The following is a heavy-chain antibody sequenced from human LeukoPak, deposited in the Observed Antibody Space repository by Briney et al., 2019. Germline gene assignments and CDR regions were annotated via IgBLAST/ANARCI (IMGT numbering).Heavy chain of an antibody. V-gene: IGHV6-1*01. CDR3: ARVTAAGTFDP. CDR2: TYYRSKWSY. CDR1: GESVSSNSVT. J-gene: IGHJ5*02. Sequence: SQTLSLTCAISGESVSSNSVTWNWIRQSPWRGLEWLGRTYYRSKWSYDYAVSVKSRITINSDTSKNQLSLQLNSVTPEDTAVYYCARVTAAGTFDPWGQGTLVTVSS. D-gene: IGHD6-25*01.